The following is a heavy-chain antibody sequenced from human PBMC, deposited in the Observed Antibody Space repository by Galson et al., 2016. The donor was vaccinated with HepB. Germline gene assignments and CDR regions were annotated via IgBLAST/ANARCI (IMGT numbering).Heavy chain of an antibody. CDR3: ARGYCSSTSPCGMDV. Sequence: SLRLSCAASGFSVSSNYMSWVRQAPGKGLQWVSVIFSGGSTYYADSVKGRFTISRDNSKNTLHLQMNSLRAEDTAVYYCARGYCSSTSPCGMDVWGQGTTVTVSS. J-gene: IGHJ6*02. D-gene: IGHD2-2*01. CDR1: GFSVSSNY. V-gene: IGHV3-53*01. CDR2: IFSGGST.